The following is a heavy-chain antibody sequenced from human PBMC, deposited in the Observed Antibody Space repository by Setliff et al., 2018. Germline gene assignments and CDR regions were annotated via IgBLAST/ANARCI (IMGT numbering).Heavy chain of an antibody. CDR1: GGTFSSYA. CDR2: IIPIFGTA. D-gene: IGHD3-22*01. J-gene: IGHJ3*02. V-gene: IGHV1-69*13. CDR3: ARDGDNYYDSSGYYLNHAFDI. Sequence: SVKVSCKASGGTFSSYAISWARQAPGQGLEWMGGIIPIFGTANYAQKFQGRVTITADESTSTAYMELSSLRSEDTAVYYCARDGDNYYDSSGYYLNHAFDIWGQGTMVT.